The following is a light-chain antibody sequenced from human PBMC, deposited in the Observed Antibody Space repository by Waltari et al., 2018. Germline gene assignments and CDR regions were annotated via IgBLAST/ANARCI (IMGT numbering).Light chain of an antibody. J-gene: IGLJ3*02. CDR3: MIWHSSAWV. Sequence: QAVLTQPSSLSASPGSSARLTCTLHTGINVGTSRIYCYQQKPWSPPQHLPRYKSDSDNHQGSGVPSRFSGSTDASANAGILLISGLQSEDEADYYCMIWHSSAWVFGGGTKLTVL. CDR2: YKSDSDN. CDR1: TGINVGTSR. V-gene: IGLV5-45*02.